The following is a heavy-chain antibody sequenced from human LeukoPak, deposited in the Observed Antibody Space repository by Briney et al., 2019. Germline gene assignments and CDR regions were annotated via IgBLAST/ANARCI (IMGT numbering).Heavy chain of an antibody. CDR3: ARQGGSGWYGDWFDP. D-gene: IGHD6-19*01. CDR1: GGSFSGYY. V-gene: IGHV4-34*01. CDR2: INHSGST. J-gene: IGHJ5*02. Sequence: PSETLSLTCAVYGGSFSGYYWSWIRHPPGKGLEWIGEINHSGSTNYNPSLKSRVTISVDTSKNQFSLKLSSVTAADTAVYYCARQGGSGWYGDWFDPWGQGTLVTVSS.